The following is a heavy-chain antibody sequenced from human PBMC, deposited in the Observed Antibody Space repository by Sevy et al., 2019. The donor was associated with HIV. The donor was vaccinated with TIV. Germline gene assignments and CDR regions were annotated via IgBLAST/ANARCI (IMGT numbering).Heavy chain of an antibody. CDR2: IYYSGTT. CDR3: ARRVRDHYFDY. V-gene: IGHV4-59*01. Sequence: SETLSLTCTVSGGSISSYYWSWIRQPPGKGLEWIGYIYYSGTTNYNPSLKSRVTISADTSKNKFSLKLSSVTAADTAVYYCARRVRDHYFDYWGQGTQVTVSS. CDR1: GGSISSYY. J-gene: IGHJ4*02.